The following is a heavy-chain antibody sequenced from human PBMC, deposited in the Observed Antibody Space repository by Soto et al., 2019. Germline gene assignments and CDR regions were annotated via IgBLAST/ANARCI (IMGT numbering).Heavy chain of an antibody. D-gene: IGHD6-13*01. CDR1: GGSISPYF. J-gene: IGHJ4*02. V-gene: IGHV4-59*08. CDR2: IYYTGRT. CDR3: ARAYSSSWYYFDY. Sequence: SETLSLTCTVSGGSISPYFWSWIRQPPGKGLEWIGYIYYTGRTNYNPSLKSRVTISVDTSKSQFSLKMSSVTAADTAVYYCARAYSSSWYYFDYWGQGTLVTVSS.